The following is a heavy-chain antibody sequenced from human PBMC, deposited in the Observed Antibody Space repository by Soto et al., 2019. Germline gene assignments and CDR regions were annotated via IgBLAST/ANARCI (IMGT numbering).Heavy chain of an antibody. D-gene: IGHD3-9*01. Sequence: ASVKVSCKASGYTFTSYGISWVRQAPGQGLEWMGWISAYNGKTNYAQKFQGRVTMTEDTSTDTAYMELSSLRSEDTAVYYCATVWGPQDYDILTGYYSRRGYMDVWGKGTTVTVSS. CDR3: ATVWGPQDYDILTGYYSRRGYMDV. CDR2: ISAYNGKT. CDR1: GYTFTSYG. V-gene: IGHV1-18*01. J-gene: IGHJ6*03.